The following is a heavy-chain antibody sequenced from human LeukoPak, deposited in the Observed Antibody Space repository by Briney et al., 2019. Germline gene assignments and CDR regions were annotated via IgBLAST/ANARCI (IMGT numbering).Heavy chain of an antibody. CDR3: ASLSENYYDSSGYYYVFDY. CDR1: GVSISSGGYY. D-gene: IGHD3-22*01. Sequence: PSETLSLTCTVSGVSISSGGYYWSWIRQHPGKGLEWIGYIYYSGSTYYNPSLKSRVTISVDTSKNQFSLKLSSVTAADTAVYYCASLSENYYDSSGYYYVFDYWGQGTLVTVSS. CDR2: IYYSGST. J-gene: IGHJ4*02. V-gene: IGHV4-31*03.